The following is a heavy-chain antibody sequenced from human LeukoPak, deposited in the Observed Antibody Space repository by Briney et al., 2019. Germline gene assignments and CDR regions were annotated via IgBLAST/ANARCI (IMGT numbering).Heavy chain of an antibody. CDR2: IKQDGSEK. V-gene: IGHV3-7*01. D-gene: IGHD4-17*01. CDR1: GFTFSSYW. Sequence: GGSLRLSCAASGFTFSSYWMSWVRRAPGKGLEWVANIKQDGSEKYYVDSVKGRFTISRDNAENSLYLQMNSLRAEDTAVYYCARFGDYGRFPDYWGQGTLVTVSS. CDR3: ARFGDYGRFPDY. J-gene: IGHJ4*02.